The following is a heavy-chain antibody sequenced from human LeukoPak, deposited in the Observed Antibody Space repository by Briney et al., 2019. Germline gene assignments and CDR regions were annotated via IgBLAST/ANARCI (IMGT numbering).Heavy chain of an antibody. CDR1: RFTFSDYA. CDR3: AKGREVATITDFDY. V-gene: IGHV3-23*01. D-gene: IGHD5-24*01. Sequence: GGSLRLSCAASRFTFSDYALGWVRQAPGKGLEWASSLSISTGSTYYADSVKGRFTISRDNSENILYLQMDSLGAEDTAVYYCAKGREVATITDFDYWGQGTLVTVSS. J-gene: IGHJ4*02. CDR2: LSISTGST.